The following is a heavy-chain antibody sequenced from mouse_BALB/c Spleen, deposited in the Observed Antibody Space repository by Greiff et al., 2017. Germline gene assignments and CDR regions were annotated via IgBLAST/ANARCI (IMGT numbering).Heavy chain of an antibody. CDR3: ARNYDYAGDSWFAY. Sequence: EVKVVASGGGLVQPGGSRKLSCAASGFTFSSFGMHWVRQAPEKGLEWVAYIISGSSTIYYADTVKGRFTISRDNPKNTLFLHMTSLRSEDTAMYDCARNYDYAGDSWFAYWGQGTLVTVCA. CDR2: IISGSSTI. CDR1: GFTFSSFG. D-gene: IGHD2-4*01. V-gene: IGHV5-17*02. J-gene: IGHJ3*01.